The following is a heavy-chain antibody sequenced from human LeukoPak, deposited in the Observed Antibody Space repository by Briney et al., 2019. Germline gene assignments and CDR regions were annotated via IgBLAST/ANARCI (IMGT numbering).Heavy chain of an antibody. V-gene: IGHV5-10-1*01. D-gene: IGHD7-27*01. Sequence: GESLKISCKGSGYSFTSYWISWVRRMPGKGLEWMGRIDPSDSYTNYSPSFQGHVTISVDKSISSAHLQWSSLKASDTAVYYCAKTRGDYYNYYGMDVWGQGTTVTVSS. CDR1: GYSFTSYW. J-gene: IGHJ6*02. CDR3: AKTRGDYYNYYGMDV. CDR2: IDPSDSYT.